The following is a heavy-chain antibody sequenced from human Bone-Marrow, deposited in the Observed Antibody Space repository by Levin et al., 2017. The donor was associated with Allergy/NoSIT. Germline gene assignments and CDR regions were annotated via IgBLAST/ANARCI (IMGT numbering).Heavy chain of an antibody. CDR3: GRFRLGAAATLFDS. V-gene: IGHV4-61*01. J-gene: IGHJ4*02. CDR2: AYYSGKT. D-gene: IGHD6-13*01. Sequence: SETLSLTCSVSGGSVDSGSLCWSWVRQAPGKKLDWVGCAYYSGKTHYSPSFKSRVAISVDTSKSQFSLHLTSVTPADTAVYHCGRFRLGAAATLFDSWGPGILVTVSS. CDR1: GGSVDSGSLC.